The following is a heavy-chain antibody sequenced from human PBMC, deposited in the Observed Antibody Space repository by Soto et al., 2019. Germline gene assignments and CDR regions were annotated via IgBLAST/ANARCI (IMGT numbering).Heavy chain of an antibody. V-gene: IGHV1-8*01. CDR3: ARGNPFNYAGFDV. Sequence: QAHLEQSGAEGKRPGASVKVSCKASGYTFSDFDINWLRQASGQGPEWMGWMNAKSGDTFFAQRFQGKFNMTWDTSLSTASMEVGSLTSDETAMYYCARGNPFNYAGFDVWGQVTTVAVSS. CDR1: GYTFSDFD. J-gene: IGHJ6*02. D-gene: IGHD3-16*01. CDR2: MNAKSGDT.